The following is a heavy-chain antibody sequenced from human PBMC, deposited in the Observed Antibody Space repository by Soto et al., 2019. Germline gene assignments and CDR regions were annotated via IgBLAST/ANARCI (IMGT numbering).Heavy chain of an antibody. CDR2: IWYDGSNK. Sequence: GGSLRLSCAASGFTFSSYGMHWVRQAPGKGLEWVAVIWYDGSNKYYADSVKGRFTISRDNSKNTLYLQMNSLRAEDTAVYYCARGPGGSSSGVPEEFDYWGQGTLVTVSS. CDR3: ARGPGGSSSGVPEEFDY. D-gene: IGHD6-6*01. CDR1: GFTFSSYG. J-gene: IGHJ4*02. V-gene: IGHV3-33*01.